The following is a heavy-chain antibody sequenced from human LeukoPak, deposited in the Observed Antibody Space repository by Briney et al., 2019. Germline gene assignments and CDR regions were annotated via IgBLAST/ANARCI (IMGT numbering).Heavy chain of an antibody. D-gene: IGHD3-16*01. V-gene: IGHV3-15*01. CDR2: IKSKTNGGTT. CDR1: GFTFSNAW. CDR3: TKDDPLNRS. Sequence: EGSLRLSCAASGFTFSNAWMSWVRQAPGKGLEWVGRIKSKTNGGTTDYAAPVKGRFAISRDDSKNTLYLQMNSLKTEDTAVYYCTKDDPLNRSWGQGTLVTVSS. J-gene: IGHJ4*02.